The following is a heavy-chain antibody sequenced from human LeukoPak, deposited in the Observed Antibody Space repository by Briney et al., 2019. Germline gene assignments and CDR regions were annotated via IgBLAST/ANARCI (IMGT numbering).Heavy chain of an antibody. CDR2: ISYDGSNK. J-gene: IGHJ1*01. CDR3: AKTSSSSSWYFQH. Sequence: GGSLRLSCAASGFTFSSYGMHWVRQAPGKGLEWVAVISYDGSNKYYADSVKGRFTISRDNSKNTLYLQMNSLRAEDTAVYYCAKTSSSSSWYFQHWGQGTLVTVSS. D-gene: IGHD6-13*01. CDR1: GFTFSSYG. V-gene: IGHV3-30*18.